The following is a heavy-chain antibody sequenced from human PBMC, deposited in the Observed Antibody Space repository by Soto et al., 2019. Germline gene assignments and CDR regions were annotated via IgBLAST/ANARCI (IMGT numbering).Heavy chain of an antibody. CDR1: GGTFSSYA. CDR3: ARGDHSYDSSGYYYAPMGDDFDI. Sequence: QVQLVQSGAEVKKPGSSVKVSCKASGGTFSSYAISWVRQAPGQGLEWMGGIIPIFGTANYAQKFQGRVTITADESTSTAYMELSSLRSEDTAVYYCARGDHSYDSSGYYYAPMGDDFDIWDQGTMVTVSS. J-gene: IGHJ3*02. V-gene: IGHV1-69*12. D-gene: IGHD3-22*01. CDR2: IIPIFGTA.